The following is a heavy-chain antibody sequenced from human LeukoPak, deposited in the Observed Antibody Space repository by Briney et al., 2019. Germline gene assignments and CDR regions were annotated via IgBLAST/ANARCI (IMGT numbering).Heavy chain of an antibody. V-gene: IGHV3-23*01. J-gene: IGHJ4*02. CDR1: GFTFSSYA. CDR3: AKWGTYYGSGSYYGRPSYYFDY. D-gene: IGHD3-10*01. CDR2: ISGSGGST. Sequence: GGSLRLSCAASGFTFSSYAMSWVRQAPGKGLEWVSAISGSGGSTYYADSVKGRFTISRDNAKNTLYLQMNSLRAEDTAVYYCAKWGTYYGSGSYYGRPSYYFDYWGQGTLVTVSS.